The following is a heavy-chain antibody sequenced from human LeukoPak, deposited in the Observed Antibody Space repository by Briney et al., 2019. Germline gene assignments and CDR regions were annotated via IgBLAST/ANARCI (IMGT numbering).Heavy chain of an antibody. D-gene: IGHD6-19*01. V-gene: IGHV3-11*01. CDR3: AKDRPRQWLVWVLPAPNFDY. J-gene: IGHJ4*02. Sequence: GGSLRLSCAASGFTFSDFYMTWIRQAPGKGLEWVSYISGSTGTIYYADSVKGRFTISRDNSKNTLYLQMNSLRAEDTAVYYCAKDRPRQWLVWVLPAPNFDYWGQGTLVTVSS. CDR2: ISGSTGTI. CDR1: GFTFSDFY.